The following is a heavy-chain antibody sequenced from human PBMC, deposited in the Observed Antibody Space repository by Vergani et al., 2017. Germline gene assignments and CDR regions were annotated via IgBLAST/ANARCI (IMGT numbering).Heavy chain of an antibody. D-gene: IGHD4-11*01. CDR3: AKDLRLRGNPSFYSNYGNIYYYMDV. CDR1: GFTFSSYA. Sequence: EVQLLESGGGLVQPGGSLRLSCAASGFTFSSYAMSWVRQAPGKGLEWVSAISGSGGSTYYADSVKGRFTISRDNSKNTLYLQMNSLRAEDTAVYYCAKDLRLRGNPSFYSNYGNIYYYMDVWGKGTTVTVSS. V-gene: IGHV3-23*01. J-gene: IGHJ6*03. CDR2: ISGSGGST.